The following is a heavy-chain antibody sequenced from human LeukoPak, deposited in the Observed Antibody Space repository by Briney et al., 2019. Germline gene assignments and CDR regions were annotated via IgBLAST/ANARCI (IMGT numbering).Heavy chain of an antibody. Sequence: SETLSLTCTVSGGSISSYYWSWIRQPPGKGLEWIGYIYYSGSTNYNPSLKSRVTISVDTSKNQFSLKLSSVTAADTAVYYCARHSIWFGELLYYDYWGQGTLVTVSS. D-gene: IGHD3-10*01. J-gene: IGHJ4*02. CDR3: ARHSIWFGELLYYDY. CDR1: GGSISSYY. V-gene: IGHV4-59*08. CDR2: IYYSGST.